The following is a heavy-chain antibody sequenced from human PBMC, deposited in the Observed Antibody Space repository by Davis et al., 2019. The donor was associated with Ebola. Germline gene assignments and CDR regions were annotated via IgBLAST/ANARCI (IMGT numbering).Heavy chain of an antibody. V-gene: IGHV3-21*01. CDR1: GFTFSSYS. Sequence: GGSLRLSCAASGFTFSSYSMNWVRQAPGKGLEWVSSISSSSSYIYYADSVKGRFTISRDNAKNSLYLQMNSLRAEDTAVYYCARDHYGSGSSFDYWGQGTLVTVSS. CDR2: ISSSSSYI. CDR3: ARDHYGSGSSFDY. D-gene: IGHD3-10*01. J-gene: IGHJ4*02.